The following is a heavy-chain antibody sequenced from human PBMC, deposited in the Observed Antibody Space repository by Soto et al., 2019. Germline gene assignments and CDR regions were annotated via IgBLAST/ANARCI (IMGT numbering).Heavy chain of an antibody. CDR3: AKDSWAIFGVPAGEYYAMDV. J-gene: IGHJ6*02. CDR2: ISGSGGTT. V-gene: IGHV3-23*01. CDR1: GFTFENYA. D-gene: IGHD3-3*01. Sequence: GGSLRLSCVASGFTFENYAMSWVRQAPGKGLEWVSAISGSGGTTYYSDPVKGRFTISRDNSKNTVYLQMNDLRVEDAAEYFCAKDSWAIFGVPAGEYYAMDVWGQGTTVTGSS.